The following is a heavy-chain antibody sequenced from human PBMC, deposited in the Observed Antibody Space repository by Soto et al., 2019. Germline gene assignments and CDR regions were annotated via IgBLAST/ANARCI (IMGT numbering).Heavy chain of an antibody. V-gene: IGHV3-30-3*01. Sequence: QVQLVESGGGVVQPGRSLRLSCAASGFSFSSYAMNWVRQAPGKGLEWVAVITYEGSNTYYADSVRGRFTISRDKAKNALYLKMNSQRAEDTAVDYCAQDLEYWSGVSRLSNYYSYYTVVRCKGTPV. J-gene: IGHJ6*03. CDR1: GFSFSSYA. CDR3: AQDLEYWSGVSRLSNYYSYYTVV. CDR2: ITYEGSNT. D-gene: IGHD2-15*01.